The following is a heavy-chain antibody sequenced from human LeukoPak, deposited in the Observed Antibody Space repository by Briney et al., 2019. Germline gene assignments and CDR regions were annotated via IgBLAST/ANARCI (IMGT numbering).Heavy chain of an antibody. Sequence: GGSLRLSCVASGFTFSNYAMHWVRQTPGKGLEYLSGINSNGGSTHYANSVKGRFTISRDNSKHTLYLQMNSLRAEDTAVYYCARARRGYSYVIDYWGQGTLVTVSS. J-gene: IGHJ4*02. CDR3: ARARRGYSYVIDY. CDR2: INSNGGST. V-gene: IGHV3-64*01. CDR1: GFTFSNYA. D-gene: IGHD5-18*01.